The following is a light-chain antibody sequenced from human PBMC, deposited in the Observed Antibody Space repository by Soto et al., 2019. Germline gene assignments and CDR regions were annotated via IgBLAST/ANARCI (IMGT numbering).Light chain of an antibody. V-gene: IGLV1-44*01. CDR2: NNN. CDR1: SSNIGSTT. Sequence: QAVVTQPPSASGTPGQRVTIACSGSSSNIGSTTVKWYQQLPGTAPKLLIYNNNQRPSGVPDRFSGSKSGTSASLAISGLQSEDEADYYCAAWDDSLNGVVFGGGTKVTVL. CDR3: AAWDDSLNGVV. J-gene: IGLJ3*02.